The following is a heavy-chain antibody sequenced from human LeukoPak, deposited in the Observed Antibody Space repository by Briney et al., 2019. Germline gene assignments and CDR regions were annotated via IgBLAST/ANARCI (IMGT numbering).Heavy chain of an antibody. CDR3: ARETRGYVSYFDY. CDR2: INPNSGGT. V-gene: IGHV1-2*02. CDR1: GYTFTGYY. D-gene: IGHD3-3*01. Sequence: ASVKVSCKASGYTFTGYYMHWVRQAPGQGLEWMGWINPNSGGTNYAQKFQGRVTMTRDTSISTAYMELSSVTAADTAVYYCARETRGYVSYFDYWGQGTLVTVSS. J-gene: IGHJ4*02.